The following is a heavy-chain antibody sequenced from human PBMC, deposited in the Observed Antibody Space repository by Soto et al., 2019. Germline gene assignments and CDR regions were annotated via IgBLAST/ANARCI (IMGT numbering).Heavy chain of an antibody. CDR2: ISSSSSYT. CDR3: VRDSRYCSSTSCERWFDP. CDR1: GFTFSDYY. D-gene: IGHD2-2*01. J-gene: IGHJ5*02. V-gene: IGHV3-11*06. Sequence: GGSLRLSCAASGFTFSDYYMSWIRQAPGKGLEWVSYISSSSSYTNYADSVKGRFTISRDNAKNSLYLQMNSLRAEDTAVYYCVRDSRYCSSTSCERWFDPWGQGTLVPVSS.